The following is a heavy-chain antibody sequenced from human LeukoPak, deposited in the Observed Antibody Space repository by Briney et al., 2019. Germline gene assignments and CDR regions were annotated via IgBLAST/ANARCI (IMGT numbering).Heavy chain of an antibody. J-gene: IGHJ4*02. V-gene: IGHV3-23*01. Sequence: GGSLRLSCAASGFTFSSYAMSWVRQAPGKGLEWVSAISGRGDRTYYADSVKGRFTISRDNSKSTLYLQMNSLRAEDTAVYYCAKDPKKQSPNWGQGTLVTVSS. CDR2: ISGRGDRT. CDR1: GFTFSSYA. D-gene: IGHD6-13*01. CDR3: AKDPKKQSPN.